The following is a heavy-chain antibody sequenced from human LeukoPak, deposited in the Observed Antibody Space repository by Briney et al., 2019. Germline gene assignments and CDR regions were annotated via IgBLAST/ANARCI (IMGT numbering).Heavy chain of an antibody. V-gene: IGHV1-18*01. CDR1: GYTFTSFA. Sequence: ASVKVSCMASGYTFTSFAISWVRQAPGQGLEWMGWISAYNGNTNYAQKVQGRVTMTTDTSTSTAYMELRSLRSDDTAVYYCARFEDGSSWPWPGLDYWGQGTLVTVSS. J-gene: IGHJ4*02. D-gene: IGHD6-13*01. CDR3: ARFEDGSSWPWPGLDY. CDR2: ISAYNGNT.